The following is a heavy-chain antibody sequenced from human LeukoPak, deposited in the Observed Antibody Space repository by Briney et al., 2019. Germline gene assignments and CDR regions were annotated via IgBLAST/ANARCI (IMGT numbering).Heavy chain of an antibody. Sequence: SQTLSLTCTVSGGSISSVDYYWSWIRQPPGKGLEWIGYIYYSGATYYNPSLKSRITISVDTSKNQFSLRLSSVTAADTAVYYCARDGLYLKAAAGTEAFDIWGQGTMVTVSS. CDR2: IYYSGAT. V-gene: IGHV4-30-4*01. J-gene: IGHJ3*02. CDR1: GGSISSVDYY. D-gene: IGHD6-13*01. CDR3: ARDGLYLKAAAGTEAFDI.